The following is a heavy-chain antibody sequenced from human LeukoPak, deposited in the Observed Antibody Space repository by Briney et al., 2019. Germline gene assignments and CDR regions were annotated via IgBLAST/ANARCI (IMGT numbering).Heavy chain of an antibody. V-gene: IGHV3-66*01. J-gene: IGHJ4*02. CDR3: TRDPDG. CDR2: IYSGGYT. CDR1: GFSFTNYF. Sequence: GGSLRLSCAASGFSFTNYFMSWVRRAPGKGLEWVSVIYSGGYTFHSASVKGRFILSRDISKNTLYLQMNSLRADDTAVYYCTRDPDGWGQGTLVTVSS.